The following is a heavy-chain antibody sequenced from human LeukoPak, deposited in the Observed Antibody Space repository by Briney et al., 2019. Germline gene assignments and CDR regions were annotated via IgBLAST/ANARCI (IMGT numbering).Heavy chain of an antibody. D-gene: IGHD3-22*01. J-gene: IGHJ3*02. CDR2: IYYSGST. CDR1: GGSISSSSYY. Sequence: PSETLSLTCTVSGGSISSSSYYWGRIRQPPGKGLEWIGSIYYSGSTYYNPSLKSRVTISVDTSKNQFSLKLSSVTAADTAVYYCARVYYYDSSGYYWLGAFDIWGQGTMVTVSS. V-gene: IGHV4-39*01. CDR3: ARVYYYDSSGYYWLGAFDI.